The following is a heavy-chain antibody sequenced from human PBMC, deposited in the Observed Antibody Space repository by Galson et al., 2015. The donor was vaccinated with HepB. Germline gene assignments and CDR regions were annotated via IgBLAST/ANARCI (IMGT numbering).Heavy chain of an antibody. D-gene: IGHD2-2*01. CDR3: AKDLGYCSSTSCPPGYYYGMDV. J-gene: IGHJ6*02. Sequence: SLRLSCAASGFTFSSYTMNWVRQAPGKGLEWLSYISTDSSTIYYADSVKGRFTISRDNSKNTMYVQMNSLRAEDAAVYYCAKDLGYCSSTSCPPGYYYGMDVWGQGTTVTVSS. V-gene: IGHV3-48*01. CDR2: ISTDSSTI. CDR1: GFTFSSYT.